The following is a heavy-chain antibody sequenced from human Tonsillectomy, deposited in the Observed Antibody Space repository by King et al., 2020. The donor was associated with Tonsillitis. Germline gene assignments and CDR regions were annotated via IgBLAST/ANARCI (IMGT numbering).Heavy chain of an antibody. CDR3: ASYHCSGTTCYWGY. D-gene: IGHD2-2*01. V-gene: IGHV4-31*03. CDR1: GGSISSGGYY. CDR2: IYYSGGT. Sequence: VQLQESGPGLVKPSQTLSLTCSVSGGSISSGGYYWSWIRQHPGKGLEWIGYIYYSGGTYYNPSLKSRVTMSGATSKNQFSLSLTSVTAADTAVYFCASYHCSGTTCYWGYWGQGTLVTVSS. J-gene: IGHJ4*02.